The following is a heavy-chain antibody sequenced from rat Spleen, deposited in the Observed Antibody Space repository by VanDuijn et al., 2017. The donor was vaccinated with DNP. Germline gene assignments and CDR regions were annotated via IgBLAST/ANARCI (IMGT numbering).Heavy chain of an antibody. Sequence: EVQLVESGGGLVQPGRSLKLSCAASGFTFSNYYMAWVRQAPKKGLEWVATIFTSGNRAFYPDSVEGRFTISRDNAKSRLYLQMDSLRSEETATYYCARHEGFYWYFDFWGPGTMVTVSS. V-gene: IGHV5-7*01. CDR3: ARHEGFYWYFDF. D-gene: IGHD3-7*01. CDR2: IFTSGNRA. J-gene: IGHJ1*01. CDR1: GFTFSNYY.